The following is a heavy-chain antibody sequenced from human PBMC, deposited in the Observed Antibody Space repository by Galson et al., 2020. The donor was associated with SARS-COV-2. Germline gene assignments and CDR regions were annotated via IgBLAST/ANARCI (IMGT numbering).Heavy chain of an antibody. D-gene: IGHD4-17*01. Sequence: KLSCKASGFTFTSSAMQWVRQARGQRLEWIGWIVVGSGNTNYAQKFKERVTITRDMSTSQAYMELSSRGSGDTAVYYCAAGTGYGDDLNYYCYGMDIWGQGTTVTVSS. V-gene: IGHV1-58*02. CDR2: IVVGSGNT. J-gene: IGHJ6*02. CDR3: AAGTGYGDDLNYYCYGMDI. CDR1: GFTFTSSA.